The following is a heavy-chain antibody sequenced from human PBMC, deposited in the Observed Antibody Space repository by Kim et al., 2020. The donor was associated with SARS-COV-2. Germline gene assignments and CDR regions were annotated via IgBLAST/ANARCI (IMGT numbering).Heavy chain of an antibody. CDR2: IYYSGST. D-gene: IGHD3-22*01. J-gene: IGHJ5*02. CDR3: ARNIGITMIVVVTGWFDP. Sequence: SETLSLTCTVSGGSISSGGYYWSWIRQHPGKGLEWIGYIYYSGSTYYNSSLKSRVTISVDTSKNQFSLKLSSVTAADTAVYYCARNIGITMIVVVTGWFDPWGQRTLVTVSS. CDR1: GGSISSGGYY. V-gene: IGHV4-31*03.